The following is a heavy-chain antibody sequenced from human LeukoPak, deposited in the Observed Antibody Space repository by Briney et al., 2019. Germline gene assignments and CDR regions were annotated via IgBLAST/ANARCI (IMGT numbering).Heavy chain of an antibody. CDR3: ARDSDDYYDSSGYYRLNDAFDI. V-gene: IGHV4-59*01. CDR2: IYYSGST. Sequence: SETLSLTCAVYGGSFSGYYWSWIRQPPGKGLEWIGYIYYSGSTNYNPSLKSRVTISVDTSKNQFSLKLSSVTAADTAVYYCARDSDDYYDSSGYYRLNDAFDIWGQGTMVTVSS. D-gene: IGHD3-22*01. J-gene: IGHJ3*02. CDR1: GGSFSGYY.